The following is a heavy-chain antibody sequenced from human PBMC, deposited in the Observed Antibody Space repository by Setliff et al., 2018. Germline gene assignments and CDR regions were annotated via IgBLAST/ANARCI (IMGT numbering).Heavy chain of an antibody. V-gene: IGHV1-46*01. CDR3: AKVGGWGGWYLHY. Sequence: ASVKVSCKATGYTFTSYYMHWVRQAPGQGLEWMGIINPSGGTTGYAQRFQGRVTMTGDTSTSTVYMELSSLRSEDTAVYYCAKVGGWGGWYLHYWGQGTLVTVSS. D-gene: IGHD6-19*01. CDR2: INPSGGTT. CDR1: GYTFTSYY. J-gene: IGHJ4*02.